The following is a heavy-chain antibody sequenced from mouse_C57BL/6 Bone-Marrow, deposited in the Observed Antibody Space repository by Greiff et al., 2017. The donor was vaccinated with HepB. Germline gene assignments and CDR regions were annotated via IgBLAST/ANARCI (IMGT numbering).Heavy chain of an antibody. CDR2: ISYDGSN. V-gene: IGHV3-6*01. Sequence: EVQRVESGPGLVKPSQSLSLTCSVTGYSITSGYYWNWIRQFPGNKLEWMGYISYDGSNNYNPSLKNRISITRDTSKNQFFLKLNSVTTEDTATYYCARERLTGYFDYWGQGTTLTVSS. D-gene: IGHD4-1*01. CDR3: ARERLTGYFDY. J-gene: IGHJ2*01. CDR1: GYSITSGYY.